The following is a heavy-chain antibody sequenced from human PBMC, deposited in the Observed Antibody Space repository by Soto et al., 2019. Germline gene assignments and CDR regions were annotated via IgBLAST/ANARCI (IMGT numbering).Heavy chain of an antibody. D-gene: IGHD1-1*01. CDR2: IYATGTT. CDR3: VRDGTKXXXDWFDP. Sequence: PSETLSLTCTVSGASISGYYGSWIRKSAGKGLEWIGRIYATGTTDYNPPLKSRVMMSVDTSKKQFSLRLRSVTAADTAVYYCVRDGTKXXXDWFDPWGQGISVTVSS. V-gene: IGHV4-4*07. CDR1: GASISGYY. J-gene: IGHJ5*02.